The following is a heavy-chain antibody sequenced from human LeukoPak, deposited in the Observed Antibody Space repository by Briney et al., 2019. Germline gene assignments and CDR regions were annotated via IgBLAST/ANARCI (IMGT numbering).Heavy chain of an antibody. CDR1: GGSFSGYY. CDR2: INPSGST. J-gene: IGHJ4*02. CDR3: ARGRDGYNFLNRGEYYYFDY. V-gene: IGHV4-34*01. D-gene: IGHD5-24*01. Sequence: SETLSLTCAVYGGSFSGYYWTWIRQSPGKGLEWIGEINPSGSTNYNPSLKSRVTISVDTSKNQFSLKLNSVTAADTAVYYCARGRDGYNFLNRGEYYYFDYWGQGTLVTVSS.